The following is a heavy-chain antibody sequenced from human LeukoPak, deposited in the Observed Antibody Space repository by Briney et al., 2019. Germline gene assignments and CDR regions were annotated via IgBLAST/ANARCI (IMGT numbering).Heavy chain of an antibody. V-gene: IGHV1-2*02. CDR2: INPNSCGT. CDR1: GYTFTGYY. J-gene: IGHJ4*02. D-gene: IGHD5/OR15-5a*01. CDR3: ARDTLRHSFDY. Sequence: GASVKVSCKASGYTFTGYYMHWVRQAPGQGLEWMGWINPNSCGTNYAQKFQGRVTMTRDTSISTAYMELSRLRSDDTAVYYCARDTLRHSFDYWGQGTLVTVSS.